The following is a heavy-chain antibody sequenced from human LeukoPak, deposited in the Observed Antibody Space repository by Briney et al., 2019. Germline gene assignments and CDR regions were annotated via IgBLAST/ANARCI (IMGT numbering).Heavy chain of an antibody. D-gene: IGHD3-9*01. J-gene: IGHJ4*02. V-gene: IGHV4-4*07. Sequence: ETLSLTCTVSGGSISSYYWSWIRQPAGKGLEWIGRIYTSGSTNYNPSLKSRVTMSVDTSKNQFSLKLSSVTAADTAVYYCARENYDILTGYYTFDYWGQGTLVTVSS. CDR3: ARENYDILTGYYTFDY. CDR1: GGSISSYY. CDR2: IYTSGST.